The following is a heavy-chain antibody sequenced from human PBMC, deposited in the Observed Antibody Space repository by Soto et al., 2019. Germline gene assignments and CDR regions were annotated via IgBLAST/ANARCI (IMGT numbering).Heavy chain of an antibody. J-gene: IGHJ5*02. CDR1: GYTLTELS. CDR3: ARDVRSQNWFDP. Sequence: ASVKVSCKVSGYTLTELSMHWVRQAPGKGLEWMGSFNAEDGKTIYAQKLQGRDTMTTDTSTSTAYMELRSLRSDDTAVYYCARDVRSQNWFDPWGQGTLVTVSS. D-gene: IGHD2-15*01. CDR2: FNAEDGKT. V-gene: IGHV1-24*01.